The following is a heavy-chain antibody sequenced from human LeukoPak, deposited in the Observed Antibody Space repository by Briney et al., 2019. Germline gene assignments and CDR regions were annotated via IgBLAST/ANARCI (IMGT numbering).Heavy chain of an antibody. Sequence: GRSLRLSCAASGFTFSSYAMHWVRQAPGKGLEWVAVISYDGSNKYYADSVKGRFTISRDNSKNTLYLQMNSLRAEHTAVYYCAREPPLGYWGQGTLVTVSS. CDR2: ISYDGSNK. V-gene: IGHV3-30-3*01. D-gene: IGHD6-13*01. CDR1: GFTFSSYA. J-gene: IGHJ4*02. CDR3: AREPPLGY.